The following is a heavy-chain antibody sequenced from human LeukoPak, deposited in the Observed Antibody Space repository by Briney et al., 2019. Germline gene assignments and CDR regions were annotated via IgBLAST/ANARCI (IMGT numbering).Heavy chain of an antibody. CDR3: ARDRRLAAAGLNWFDP. V-gene: IGHV7-4-1*02. CDR1: GYTFTSYA. Sequence: SVKVSCKASGYTFTSYAMNWVRQAPGQGLEWMGWINTNTGNPTYAQGFTGRFVFSLDTSVSTAYLQISSLKAEDTAMYYCARDRRLAAAGLNWFDPWGQGTLVTVSS. J-gene: IGHJ5*02. D-gene: IGHD6-13*01. CDR2: INTNTGNP.